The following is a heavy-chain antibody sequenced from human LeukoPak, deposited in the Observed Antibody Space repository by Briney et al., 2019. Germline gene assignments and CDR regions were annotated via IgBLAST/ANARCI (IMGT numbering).Heavy chain of an antibody. CDR3: AKFNRQYCSSTSCYGGFDY. CDR2: ISSSGSTI. J-gene: IGHJ4*02. D-gene: IGHD2-2*01. Sequence: GGSLRLSCAASGFTFSSYWMHWVRQAPGKGLEWVSYISSSGSTIYYADSVKGRFTISRDNAKNSLYLQMNSLRAEDTAVYYCAKFNRQYCSSTSCYGGFDYWGQGTLVTVSS. V-gene: IGHV3-48*04. CDR1: GFTFSSYW.